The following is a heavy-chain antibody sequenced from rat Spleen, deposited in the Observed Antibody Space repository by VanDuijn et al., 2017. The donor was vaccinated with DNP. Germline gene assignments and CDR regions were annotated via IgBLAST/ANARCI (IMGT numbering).Heavy chain of an antibody. V-gene: IGHV5-58*01. CDR2: INTDGGST. J-gene: IGHJ3*01. CDR3: AKDRVPDGYYPNWFAY. CDR1: GFTFSSYW. Sequence: EVQLVETGGGLVQPGRSLKLSCVASGFTFSSYWMYWIRQAPGKGLEWVASINTDGGSTYYPDSVKGRFTISRDNAENTVYLQMNSLRSEDTATYYCAKDRVPDGYYPNWFAYWGQGTLVTVSS. D-gene: IGHD1-12*03.